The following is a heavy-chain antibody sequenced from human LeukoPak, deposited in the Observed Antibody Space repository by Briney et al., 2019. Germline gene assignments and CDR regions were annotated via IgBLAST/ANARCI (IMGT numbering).Heavy chain of an antibody. CDR1: GYTFTSYY. CDR2: INPSGGST. J-gene: IGHJ4*02. D-gene: IGHD3-22*01. V-gene: IGHV1-46*01. CDR3: ARDDPYYYGSSGYSNYFDY. Sequence: ASVKVSCKASGYTFTSYYMHWVRQAPGQGLEWMGIINPSGGSTSYAQKFQGRVTMTRDTSTSTVYMELSSLRSEDTAVYYCARDDPYYYGSSGYSNYFDYWGQGTLVTVSS.